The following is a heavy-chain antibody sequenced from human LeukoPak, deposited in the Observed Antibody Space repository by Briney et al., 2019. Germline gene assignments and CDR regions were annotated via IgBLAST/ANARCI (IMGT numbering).Heavy chain of an antibody. CDR2: IYSGGTI. D-gene: IGHD6-13*01. CDR1: GFTGRDNQ. V-gene: IGHV3-66*01. J-gene: IGHJ5*02. CDR3: VRDDRSSWFDH. Sequence: GGSLRRSWSTSGFTGRDNQMSWGRQAPGQGLEWVSMIYSGGTIYYADSVKGRFTISRDNSKNTLYLQINSLRAEDTAVYYCVRDDRSSWFDHWGQGTLVTVSS.